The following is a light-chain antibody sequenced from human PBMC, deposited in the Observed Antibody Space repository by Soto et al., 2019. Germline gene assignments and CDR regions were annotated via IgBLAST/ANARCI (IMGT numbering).Light chain of an antibody. V-gene: IGKV1-27*01. J-gene: IGKJ1*01. CDR1: QGISTY. CDR3: QNYNGAPWT. CDR2: AAS. Sequence: DIQMTQSPSSLSASVGDRVTITCRASQGISTYLVWYQQKPGTVPKLLIFAASTLQSGVPSRFSGSGSGTDFTLNISSLQPEDVATYSCQNYNGAPWTFGQGTKVEIK.